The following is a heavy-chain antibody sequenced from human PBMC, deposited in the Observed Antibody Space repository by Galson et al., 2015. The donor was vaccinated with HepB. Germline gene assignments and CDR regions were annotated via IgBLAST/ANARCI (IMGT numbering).Heavy chain of an antibody. CDR3: AQGSSGWLFDY. CDR1: GYTFTRYG. CDR2: INTNTGNP. D-gene: IGHD6-19*01. Sequence: SVKVSCKASGYTFTRYGVNWVRQAPGQGLEWMGWINTNTGNPAYAQGFTGRFVFSLDTSVSTAYLQISSLKAEDTAVYYCAQGSSGWLFDYWGQGTLVTVSS. V-gene: IGHV7-4-1*02. J-gene: IGHJ4*02.